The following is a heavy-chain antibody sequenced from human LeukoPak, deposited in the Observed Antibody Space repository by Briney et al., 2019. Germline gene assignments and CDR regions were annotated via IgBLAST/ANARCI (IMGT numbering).Heavy chain of an antibody. D-gene: IGHD1-1*01. CDR2: IYYSGST. Sequence: SETLSLTCTVSGASVSSGSYYWSWIRQPPGKGLEWIGYIYYSGSTNYNPSLKSRVTISVDTSKNQFSLKMNSVTAADTAVYYCARVRQQERVDNWGQGTLVTVSS. CDR1: GASVSSGSYY. J-gene: IGHJ4*02. V-gene: IGHV4-61*01. CDR3: ARVRQQERVDN.